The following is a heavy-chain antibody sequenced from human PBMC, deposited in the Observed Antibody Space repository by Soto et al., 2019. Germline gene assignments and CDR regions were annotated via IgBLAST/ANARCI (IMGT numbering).Heavy chain of an antibody. CDR2: ISGSGGST. V-gene: IGHV3-23*01. D-gene: IGHD2-21*02. CDR1: GFTFSSYA. Sequence: GGSLRLSCAASGFTFSSYAMSWVRQAPGKGLEWVSAISGSGGSTYYADYVKGRFTISRDNSKNTLYLQMNSLRAVDTAVYYCAKDAYGGNSYYYYYYGMDVWGQGTTVTVSS. J-gene: IGHJ6*02. CDR3: AKDAYGGNSYYYYYYGMDV.